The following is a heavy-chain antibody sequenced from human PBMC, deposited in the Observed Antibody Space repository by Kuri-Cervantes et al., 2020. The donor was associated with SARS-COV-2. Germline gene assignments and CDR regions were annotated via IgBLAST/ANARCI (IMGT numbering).Heavy chain of an antibody. J-gene: IGHJ5*02. D-gene: IGHD3-3*01. V-gene: IGHV1-46*01. CDR1: GYTFTSYY. CDR3: ARASSYTITIFGVAPFDP. CDR2: INPSGGST. Sequence: ASVKVSCKASGYTFTSYYMHWVRQAPGQGLEWMGIINPSGGSTSYAQKFQGRVTMTTDTSTSTAYMELRSLRSDDTAVYYCARASSYTITIFGVAPFDPWGQGTLVTVSS.